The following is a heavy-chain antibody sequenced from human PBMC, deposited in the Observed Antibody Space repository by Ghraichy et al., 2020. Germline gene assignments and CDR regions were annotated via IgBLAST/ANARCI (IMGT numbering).Heavy chain of an antibody. J-gene: IGHJ4*02. CDR1: GDSINTYY. Sequence: SETLSLTCTISGDSINTYYWNFIRQPAGKALEWIGRIHSSGSTIYNPSLKSRVTMSVDTSKNQFSLRLISVTAADTAVYYCARERTAAGFDYWGQGTQVTVSS. CDR3: ARERTAAGFDY. CDR2: IHSSGST. D-gene: IGHD6-13*01. V-gene: IGHV4-4*07.